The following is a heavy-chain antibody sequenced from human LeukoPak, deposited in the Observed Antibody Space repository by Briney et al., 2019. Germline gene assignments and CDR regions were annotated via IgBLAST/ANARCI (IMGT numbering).Heavy chain of an antibody. Sequence: PGGSLRLSCAASGFTFSDYYMSWVRQAPGKGLEWVSVIYSGGSTYYADSVKGRFTISRDNSKNTLYLQMNSLRAEDTAVYYCARGPITMFGWAFDIWGQGTMVTVSS. J-gene: IGHJ3*02. CDR3: ARGPITMFGWAFDI. D-gene: IGHD3-10*02. CDR1: GFTFSDYY. V-gene: IGHV3-66*01. CDR2: IYSGGST.